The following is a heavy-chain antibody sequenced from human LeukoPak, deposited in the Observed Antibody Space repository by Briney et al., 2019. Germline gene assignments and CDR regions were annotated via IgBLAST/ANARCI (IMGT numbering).Heavy chain of an antibody. V-gene: IGHV4-59*08. Sequence: SETLSLTCTVSGGSINSYYWSWIRQPPGQGLEWIGYIYHIGSTNYNPSIRGRATISVDTSNNQFYLKLSSVTAADTAVYYCARRGYSSGSNWFDPWGQGTLVTVSS. D-gene: IGHD6-19*01. CDR2: IYHIGST. CDR3: ARRGYSSGSNWFDP. CDR1: GGSINSYY. J-gene: IGHJ5*02.